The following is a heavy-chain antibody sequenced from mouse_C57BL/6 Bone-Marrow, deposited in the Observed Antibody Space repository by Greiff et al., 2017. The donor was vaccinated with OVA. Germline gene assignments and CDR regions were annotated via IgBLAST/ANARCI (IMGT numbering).Heavy chain of an antibody. V-gene: IGHV1-81*01. CDR1: GYTFTSYG. CDR3: AGTYYGSSYGYFDV. Sequence: QVQLLQSGAELARPGASVKLSCKASGYTFTSYGISWVKQRTGQGLEWIGEIYPRSGNTYYNEKFKGKATLTADKSSSTAYMELRSLTSEDSAVYFCAGTYYGSSYGYFDVWGTGITVTVSS. CDR2: IYPRSGNT. D-gene: IGHD1-1*01. J-gene: IGHJ1*03.